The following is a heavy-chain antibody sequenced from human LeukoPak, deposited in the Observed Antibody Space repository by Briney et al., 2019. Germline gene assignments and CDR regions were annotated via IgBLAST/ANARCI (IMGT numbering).Heavy chain of an antibody. CDR2: INHSGST. Sequence: SETLSLTCAVYGGSFSGYYWSWIRQPPGKGLEWIGEINHSGSTNYNPSLKSRVTISVDTSKNQFSLKLSSVTAADTAVYYCARGPYCGGDCYSHFGYWGQGTLVTVSS. CDR1: GGSFSGYY. J-gene: IGHJ4*02. V-gene: IGHV4-34*01. D-gene: IGHD2-21*01. CDR3: ARGPYCGGDCYSHFGY.